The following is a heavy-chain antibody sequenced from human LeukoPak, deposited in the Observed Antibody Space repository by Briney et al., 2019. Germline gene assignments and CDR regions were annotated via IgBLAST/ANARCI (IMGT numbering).Heavy chain of an antibody. CDR2: IYTGGGT. CDR1: GFTVSNYY. J-gene: IGHJ3*01. Sequence: AGGSLRLSCAASGFTVSNYYMTWVRQAPGKGLEWVSVIYTGGGTYYADSVKGRFTISRDNSKDTLYLQMNSLRAEDTAVYYCARVDRWGQGTMVSVSS. V-gene: IGHV3-53*01. CDR3: ARVDR.